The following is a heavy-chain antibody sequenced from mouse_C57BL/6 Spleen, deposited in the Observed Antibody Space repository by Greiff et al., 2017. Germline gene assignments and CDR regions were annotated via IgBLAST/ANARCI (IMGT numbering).Heavy chain of an antibody. CDR1: GFTFSSYA. J-gene: IGHJ2*01. Sequence: DVKLVESGGGLVKPGGSLKLSCAASGFTFSSYAMSWVRQTPEKRLEWVATISDGGSYTYYPDNVKGRFTISRDNAKNNLYLQMSHLKSEDTAMYYCARVGGNYYFDYWGQGTTLTVSS. CDR3: ARVGGNYYFDY. D-gene: IGHD2-1*01. CDR2: ISDGGSYT. V-gene: IGHV5-4*03.